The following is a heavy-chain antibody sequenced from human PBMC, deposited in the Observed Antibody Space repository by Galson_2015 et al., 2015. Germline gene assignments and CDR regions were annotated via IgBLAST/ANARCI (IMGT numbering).Heavy chain of an antibody. CDR2: IDPSDSYT. J-gene: IGHJ4*02. D-gene: IGHD1-26*01. Sequence: QSGAEVKKPGESLRISCKGSGYSFTSYWISWVRQMPGKGLEWMGRIDPSDSYTNYSPSFQGPVTISADKSISTAYLQCSSLKASDTAMYYGAGRFSGSQLIDYWGQGTLVTVSS. V-gene: IGHV5-10-1*01. CDR3: AGRFSGSQLIDY. CDR1: GYSFTSYW.